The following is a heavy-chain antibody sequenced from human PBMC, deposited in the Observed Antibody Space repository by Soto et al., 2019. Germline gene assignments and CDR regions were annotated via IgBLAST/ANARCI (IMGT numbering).Heavy chain of an antibody. V-gene: IGHV4-39*01. CDR1: GGSISSSSYY. Sequence: QLQLQESGPGLVKPSETLSLTCTVSGGSISSSSYYWSWIRQPPGKGLEWIGSIYYSGSTYYNPSLKSRVTISVDTSKNQFSLKLSSVTAADTAVYYCARHAVIVVVTANPFGRYFDYWGQGTLVTVSS. CDR3: ARHAVIVVVTANPFGRYFDY. CDR2: IYYSGST. J-gene: IGHJ4*02. D-gene: IGHD2-21*02.